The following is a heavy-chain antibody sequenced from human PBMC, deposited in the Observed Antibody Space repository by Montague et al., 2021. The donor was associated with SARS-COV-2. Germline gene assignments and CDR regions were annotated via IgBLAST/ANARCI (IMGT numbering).Heavy chain of an antibody. Sequence: SLRLSGAASGFTFSRYAMHWVRQAPGKGLEWVAVLSYDLSNQYYAYSFXVRFTISRDNSKNTLYLQMNSLRAEDTAVYYCARGYDILTGYLYFDYWGQGTLVTVSS. D-gene: IGHD3-9*01. CDR2: LSYDLSNQ. CDR3: ARGYDILTGYLYFDY. CDR1: GFTFSRYA. V-gene: IGHV3-30-3*01. J-gene: IGHJ4*02.